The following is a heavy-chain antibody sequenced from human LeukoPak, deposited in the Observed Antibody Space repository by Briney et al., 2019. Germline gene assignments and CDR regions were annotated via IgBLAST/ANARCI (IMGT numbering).Heavy chain of an antibody. D-gene: IGHD2-21*01. V-gene: IGHV3-64*01. Sequence: GGSLRLSCAASGFTFSSYAMHWVRQAPGEGLEYVSAISSNGGSTYYANSVKGRFTISRDNSKNTLYLQMGSLRAEDMAVYYCARSGIFHYYYGMDVWGQGTTVTVSS. CDR1: GFTFSSYA. J-gene: IGHJ6*02. CDR2: ISSNGGST. CDR3: ARSGIFHYYYGMDV.